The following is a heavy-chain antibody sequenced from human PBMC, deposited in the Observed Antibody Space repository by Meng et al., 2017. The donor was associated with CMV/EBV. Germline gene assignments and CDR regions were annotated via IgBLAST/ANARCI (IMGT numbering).Heavy chain of an antibody. Sequence: GGSLRLSCAASGFTFSSYAMHWVRQAPGKGLEWVAVISYDGSNKYYADSVKGRFTISRDNSKNTLYLQMNSLRAEDTAVYYCASYSSSRSTNYWGQGTLVTVSS. V-gene: IGHV3-30-3*01. D-gene: IGHD6-6*01. J-gene: IGHJ4*02. CDR2: ISYDGSNK. CDR1: GFTFSSYA. CDR3: ASYSSSRSTNY.